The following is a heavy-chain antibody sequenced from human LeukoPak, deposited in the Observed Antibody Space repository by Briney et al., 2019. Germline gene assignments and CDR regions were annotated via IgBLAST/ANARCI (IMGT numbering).Heavy chain of an antibody. J-gene: IGHJ4*02. Sequence: SETLSLTCTVSGPSISSGSYWGWIRQPPGKGLEYIGSLSHTGRTFYNPSLKSQVTISLDTSMNQFSLKLTSVTAADTAVYFCVRDLAGATTFDYWGQGTVVTVSS. CDR1: GPSISSGSY. D-gene: IGHD1-26*01. CDR3: VRDLAGATTFDY. V-gene: IGHV4-38-2*02. CDR2: LSHTGRT.